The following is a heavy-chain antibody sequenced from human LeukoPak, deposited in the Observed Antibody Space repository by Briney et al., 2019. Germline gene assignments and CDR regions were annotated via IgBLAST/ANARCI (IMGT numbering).Heavy chain of an antibody. CDR2: ISAYNGNT. J-gene: IGHJ4*02. Sequence: GASVKASCKASGYTFTSYGISWVRQAPGQGLEWMGWISAYNGNTNYAQKLQGRVTMTTDTSTSTAYMELRSLRSDDTAVYYCAAYYYDSSGYREGYFDYWGQGTLVTVSS. V-gene: IGHV1-18*01. CDR3: AAYYYDSSGYREGYFDY. CDR1: GYTFTSYG. D-gene: IGHD3-22*01.